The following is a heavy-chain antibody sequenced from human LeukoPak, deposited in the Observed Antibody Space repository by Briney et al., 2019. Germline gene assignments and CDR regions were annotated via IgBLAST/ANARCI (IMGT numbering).Heavy chain of an antibody. CDR1: GGSIITSNYY. CDR3: ARRLIAVASGWFDP. D-gene: IGHD6-19*01. V-gene: IGHV4-39*07. Sequence: SETLSLTCTVSGGSIITSNYYWDWIRQSPGKGLEWIGNVYYSGNIHYNPSLKSRVTISVDTSKNQFYLKLSSVTAADTAVHYCARRLIAVASGWFDPWGQGTLVTVSS. J-gene: IGHJ5*02. CDR2: VYYSGNI.